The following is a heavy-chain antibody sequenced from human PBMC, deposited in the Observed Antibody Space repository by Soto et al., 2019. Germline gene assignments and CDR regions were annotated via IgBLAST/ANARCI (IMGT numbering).Heavy chain of an antibody. Sequence: ASVKVSCKASGYTFTGYYMHWVRQAPGQGLEWMGWINPNSGGTNYAQKFQGWVTMTRDTSISTAYMELSRLRSDDTAVYYCARGPGARGLWFGEQNNWFDPWGQGTLVTVS. D-gene: IGHD3-10*01. CDR2: INPNSGGT. CDR1: GYTFTGYY. CDR3: ARGPGARGLWFGEQNNWFDP. J-gene: IGHJ5*02. V-gene: IGHV1-2*04.